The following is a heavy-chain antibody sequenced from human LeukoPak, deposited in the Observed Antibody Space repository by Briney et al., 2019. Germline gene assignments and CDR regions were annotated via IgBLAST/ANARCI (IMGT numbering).Heavy chain of an antibody. CDR3: ARVRGIAAAGTKGPFDY. Sequence: PGGSLRLSCAASGFTFSSYSMNWVRQAPGKGLEWVSSISSSSSYIYYADSVKGRFTISRDNAKTSLYLQMNSLRAEDTAVYYCARVRGIAAAGTKGPFDYWGQGTLVTVSS. J-gene: IGHJ4*02. CDR2: ISSSSSYI. D-gene: IGHD6-13*01. CDR1: GFTFSSYS. V-gene: IGHV3-21*01.